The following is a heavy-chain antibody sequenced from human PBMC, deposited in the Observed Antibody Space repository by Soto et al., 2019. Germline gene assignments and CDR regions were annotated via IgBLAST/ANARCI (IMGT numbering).Heavy chain of an antibody. CDR2: VYHNGNT. Sequence: XGTLSLTCTVSGASINDYYWSWIRQPPGEGLQWIAYVYHNGNTAYNPSLMNRVTISLDTSRSQFSLSLSSVTAADTAVYYCAKEKSGSPAYSWGQGVLVTVSS. CDR1: GASINDYY. V-gene: IGHV4-59*01. CDR3: AKEKSGSPAYS. D-gene: IGHD3-10*01. J-gene: IGHJ4*02.